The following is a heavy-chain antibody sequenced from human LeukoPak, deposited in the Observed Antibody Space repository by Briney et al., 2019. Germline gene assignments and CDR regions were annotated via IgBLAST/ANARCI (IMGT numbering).Heavy chain of an antibody. CDR2: TYYTGSS. J-gene: IGHJ5*02. V-gene: IGHV4-39*07. Sequence: PSETLSLTCTVSGGSINTNSYYWVWIRQPPGKGLEWIGTTYYTGSSFYNPSLKSRVTISVDTSKNQFSLKLSSVTAADTAVYYCARGGYYGSGNDFRFDPWGQGTLVTVSS. D-gene: IGHD3-10*01. CDR1: GGSINTNSYY. CDR3: ARGGYYGSGNDFRFDP.